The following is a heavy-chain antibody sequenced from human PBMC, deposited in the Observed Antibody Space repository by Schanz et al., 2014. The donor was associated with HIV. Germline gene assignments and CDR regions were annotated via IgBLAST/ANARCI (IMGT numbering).Heavy chain of an antibody. Sequence: QVQLVETGGGVVQPGRSLRLSCAASGFIFRTHGMHWVRQAPGKGLEWVAVISYDGSNEYYGDSVKGRFTISRDSSKNTLYLQMNSLRADDTAVYYCAKALRDHYDATGYYRYWGQGILVTVSA. CDR1: GFIFRTHG. V-gene: IGHV3-30*18. J-gene: IGHJ4*02. CDR3: AKALRDHYDATGYYRY. D-gene: IGHD3-22*01. CDR2: ISYDGSNE.